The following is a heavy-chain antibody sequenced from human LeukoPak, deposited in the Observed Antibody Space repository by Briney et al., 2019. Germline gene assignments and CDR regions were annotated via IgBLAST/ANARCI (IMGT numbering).Heavy chain of an antibody. CDR3: ARLGGNDAFDI. Sequence: SETLSLTCTVSGGSISSDYWSWIRQPPGKGLEWIGYIYYTGSTNYNPSLMSRVTISVDTSKNQFSLKLTSVTAADTAVYYCARLGGNDAFDIWGQGTMVTVSS. CDR2: IYYTGST. D-gene: IGHD4-23*01. J-gene: IGHJ3*02. V-gene: IGHV4-59*08. CDR1: GGSISSDY.